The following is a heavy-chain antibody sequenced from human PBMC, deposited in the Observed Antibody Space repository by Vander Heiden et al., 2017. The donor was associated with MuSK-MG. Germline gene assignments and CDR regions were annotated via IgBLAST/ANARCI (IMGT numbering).Heavy chain of an antibody. Sequence: EVQLLESGGGLVQPGGSLRLSCAASGFTFRSYAMSWVRQAQGKGLEWVSAISGSGGSTYYADSVKGRFTISRDNSKNTLYLQMNSLRAEDTAVYYCAKAAQAGGVAGYWGQGTLVTVSS. V-gene: IGHV3-23*01. CDR2: ISGSGGST. J-gene: IGHJ4*02. CDR1: GFTFRSYA. D-gene: IGHD6-19*01. CDR3: AKAAQAGGVAGY.